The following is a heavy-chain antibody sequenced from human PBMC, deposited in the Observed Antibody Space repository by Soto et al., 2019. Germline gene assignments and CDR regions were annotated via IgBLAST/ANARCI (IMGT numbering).Heavy chain of an antibody. V-gene: IGHV3-30-3*01. CDR2: ISYDGSNK. CDR1: GFTFSSYA. Sequence: QVQLVESGGGVVQPGRSLRLSCAASGFTFSSYAMHWVRQAPGKGLEWVAVISYDGSNKYYADSVKGRFTISRDNSKNPLYLQMNSLGAEDTAVYYGARDGGQWVATVFDYWGQGTLVAFS. J-gene: IGHJ4*02. D-gene: IGHD6-19*01. CDR3: ARDGGQWVATVFDY.